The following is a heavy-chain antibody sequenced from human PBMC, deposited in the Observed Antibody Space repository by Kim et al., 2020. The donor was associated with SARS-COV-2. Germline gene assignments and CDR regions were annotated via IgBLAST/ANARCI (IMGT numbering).Heavy chain of an antibody. Sequence: ASVKVSCNASGYTFTSYGISWVRQAPGQGLEWMGWISAYNGNTNYAQKLQGRVTMTTDTSTSTAYMELRSLRSDDTAVYYCARDSAAGNIVPAYYYYYGMDVWGQGTTVTVSS. J-gene: IGHJ6*02. CDR2: ISAYNGNT. CDR1: GYTFTSYG. D-gene: IGHD6-13*01. CDR3: ARDSAAGNIVPAYYYYYGMDV. V-gene: IGHV1-18*04.